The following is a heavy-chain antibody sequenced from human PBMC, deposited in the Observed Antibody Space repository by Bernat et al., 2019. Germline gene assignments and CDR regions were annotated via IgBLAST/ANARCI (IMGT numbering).Heavy chain of an antibody. CDR2: IYWDDDK. CDR1: GFSLSTSGVG. D-gene: IGHD3-16*01. J-gene: IGHJ4*02. Sequence: QITLKESGPTLVKPTQTLTLTCTFSGFSLSTSGVGVGWIRQPPGKALEWLALIYWDDDKRYSPSLKSRLTITKDTSKNQMVLTMTNMDPVDTATYYCTHRRNPRSVLGSWCSYEVYFHYWGQGALVAVAS. CDR3: THRRNPRSVLGSWCSYEVYFHY. V-gene: IGHV2-5*02.